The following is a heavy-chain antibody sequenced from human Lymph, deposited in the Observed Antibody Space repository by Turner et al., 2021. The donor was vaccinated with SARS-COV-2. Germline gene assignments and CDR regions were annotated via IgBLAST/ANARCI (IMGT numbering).Heavy chain of an antibody. D-gene: IGHD3-3*01. CDR1: GFTVSYNN. CDR3: ARDLMEVGGMDV. CDR2: IYSGGST. V-gene: IGHV3-53*01. J-gene: IGHJ6*02. Sequence: EVQLVESGGGLIQPGGSLRLSCAASGFTVSYNNMTWVRQAPGKVLEWVSVIYSGGSTYYADSVKGRFTISRDSSKNTLYLQMNSLRAEDTAVYYCARDLMEVGGMDVWGQGTTVTVSS.